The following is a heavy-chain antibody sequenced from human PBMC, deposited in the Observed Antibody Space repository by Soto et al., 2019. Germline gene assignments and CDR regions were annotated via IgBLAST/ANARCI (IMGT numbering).Heavy chain of an antibody. CDR1: GYTFTGYH. CDR2: INTNTGDA. CDR3: ARWVGASNWLDP. Sequence: QVHLVQSGAEMKEPGASVKVSCRTSGYTFTGYHIQWVRQAPGQGLEWMGWINTNTGDANYAQKFQGWVTMTRDTSINTAYVQLSRLTSDDTAVYYCARWVGASNWLDPWGQGTLVTVSS. V-gene: IGHV1-2*04. D-gene: IGHD3-16*01. J-gene: IGHJ5*02.